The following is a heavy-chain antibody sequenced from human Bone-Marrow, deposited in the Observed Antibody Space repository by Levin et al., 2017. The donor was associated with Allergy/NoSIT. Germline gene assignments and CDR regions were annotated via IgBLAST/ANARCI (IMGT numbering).Heavy chain of an antibody. CDR1: GYSISSGYY. D-gene: IGHD3-22*01. V-gene: IGHV4-38-2*02. CDR3: ARVEYYYDSSGYPPEGIFDY. CDR2: IYHSGST. J-gene: IGHJ4*02. Sequence: PSETLSLTCTVSGYSISSGYYWGWIRQPPGKGLEWIGSIYHSGSTYYNPSLKSRVTISVDTSKNQFSLKLSSVTAADTAVYYCARVEYYYDSSGYPPEGIFDYWGQGTLVTVSS.